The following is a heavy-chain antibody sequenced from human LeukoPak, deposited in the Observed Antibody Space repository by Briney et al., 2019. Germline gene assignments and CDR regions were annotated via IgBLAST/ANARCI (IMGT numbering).Heavy chain of an antibody. J-gene: IGHJ4*02. CDR2: INPSGGST. CDR3: ARDRQLWFDY. V-gene: IGHV1-46*01. D-gene: IGHD5-18*01. Sequence: GASVKVSCKASGYTFTSYYMHWVRQAPGQGLEWMGIINPSGGSTSYAQKFQGRVTMTTDTSTSTAYMELRSLRSDDTAVYYCARDRQLWFDYWGQGTLVTVSS. CDR1: GYTFTSYY.